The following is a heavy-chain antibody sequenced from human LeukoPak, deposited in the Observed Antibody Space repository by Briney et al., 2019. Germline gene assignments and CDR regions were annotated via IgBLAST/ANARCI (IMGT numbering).Heavy chain of an antibody. J-gene: IGHJ3*02. Sequence: GRSLRLSCTASGFTFGDYAMSWVRQAPGKGLEWVGLIRSKAYGGTTEYAASVKGRFTISRDDSKSIAYLQMNSLKTEDTAVYYCTRARIQLWSDAFDIWGQGTMVTVSS. D-gene: IGHD5-18*01. CDR2: IRSKAYGGTT. CDR1: GFTFGDYA. V-gene: IGHV3-49*04. CDR3: TRARIQLWSDAFDI.